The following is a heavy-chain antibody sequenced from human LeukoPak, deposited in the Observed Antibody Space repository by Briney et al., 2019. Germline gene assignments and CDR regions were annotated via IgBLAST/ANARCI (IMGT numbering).Heavy chain of an antibody. J-gene: IGHJ4*02. V-gene: IGHV4-61*01. CDR2: IYYSGST. Sequence: SETLSLTCTVSGGSVSSGSYYWSWIRQPPGKGLEWIGYIYYSGSTNYNPSLKSRVTISVDTSKNQFSLKLSSVTAADTAVYYCARGPRITIFGVVIPFDYWGQGTLVTVSS. CDR3: ARGPRITIFGVVIPFDY. D-gene: IGHD3-3*01. CDR1: GGSVSSGSYY.